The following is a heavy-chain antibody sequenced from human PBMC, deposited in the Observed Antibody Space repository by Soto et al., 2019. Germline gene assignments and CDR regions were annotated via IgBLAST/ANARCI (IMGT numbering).Heavy chain of an antibody. J-gene: IGHJ4*02. CDR2: IKQDGSEK. CDR1: GFTFSSYW. V-gene: IGHV3-7*01. Sequence: GSLRLSCAASGFTFSSYWMSWVRQAPGKGLEWVANIKQDGSEKYYVDSVKGRFTISRDNAKNSLYLQMNSLRAEDTAVYYCARVTYYYDSSGSDYWGQGTLVTVSS. CDR3: ARVTYYYDSSGSDY. D-gene: IGHD3-22*01.